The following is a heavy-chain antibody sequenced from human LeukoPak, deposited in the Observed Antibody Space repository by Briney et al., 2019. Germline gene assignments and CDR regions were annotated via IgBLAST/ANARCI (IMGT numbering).Heavy chain of an antibody. Sequence: SETLSLTCTISGGSISSSDYYWGWIRQPPGKGLEWIGSMYYSGSTNYNPSLKSRVTISVDTSKNQFSLKLSSVTAADTAVYYCASMRGYSYGSPRYDYWGQRTLVTVSS. D-gene: IGHD5-18*01. J-gene: IGHJ4*02. CDR2: MYYSGST. CDR3: ASMRGYSYGSPRYDY. CDR1: GGSISSSDYY. V-gene: IGHV4-39*01.